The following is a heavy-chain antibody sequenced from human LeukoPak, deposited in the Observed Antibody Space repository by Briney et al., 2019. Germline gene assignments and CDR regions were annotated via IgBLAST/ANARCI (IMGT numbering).Heavy chain of an antibody. V-gene: IGHV4-39*02. CDR2: IYYSGST. Sequence: PSETLSLTCTVSGGSISSSSYYWGWIRQPPGKGLEWIGSIYYSGSTYYNPSLKSRVTISVDTSKNQFSLKLSSVTAADTAVYYCAKDHIAAAGVFDYWGRGTLVTVSS. CDR1: GGSISSSSYY. D-gene: IGHD6-13*01. J-gene: IGHJ4*02. CDR3: AKDHIAAAGVFDY.